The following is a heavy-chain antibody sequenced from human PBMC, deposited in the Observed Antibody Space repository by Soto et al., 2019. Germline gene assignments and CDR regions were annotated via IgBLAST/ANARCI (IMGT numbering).Heavy chain of an antibody. D-gene: IGHD2-15*01. CDR2: ISSSASHI. CDR1: GFSFSSYS. Sequence: EVQLVESGGGLVKPGGSLRLSCAASGFSFSSYSMNWVRQAPGKGLEWVSSISSSASHINYADSVKGRFTISRDNAKKSLYLQMNSLRAEDPAVYYCARAYTGYCSGGTCYWVDPWGQGTLVTVSS. V-gene: IGHV3-21*01. CDR3: ARAYTGYCSGGTCYWVDP. J-gene: IGHJ5*02.